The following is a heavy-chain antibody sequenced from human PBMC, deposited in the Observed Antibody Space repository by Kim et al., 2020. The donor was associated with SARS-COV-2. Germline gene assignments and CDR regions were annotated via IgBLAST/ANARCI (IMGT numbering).Heavy chain of an antibody. D-gene: IGHD6-6*01. Sequence: NYTPSRKSRVTISVDTSKNQCALKLSAVTAADTAVYYCARGRVAARPPFDYWGQGTLVTVSS. J-gene: IGHJ4*02. CDR3: ARGRVAARPPFDY. V-gene: IGHV4-4*09.